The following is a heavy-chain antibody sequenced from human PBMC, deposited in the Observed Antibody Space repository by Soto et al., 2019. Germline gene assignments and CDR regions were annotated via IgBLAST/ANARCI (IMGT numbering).Heavy chain of an antibody. J-gene: IGHJ6*02. CDR3: AKDVLRFLEWLAFYGMDV. V-gene: IGHV3-23*01. Sequence: GGSLRLSCAASGFTFSNYAVTWVRQAPGKGLEWVSTISGSGGSTYYADSVKGRFTISRDNSKNTLYLQMNSLRAEDTAVYYCAKDVLRFLEWLAFYGMDVWGQGTTVTVSS. CDR1: GFTFSNYA. D-gene: IGHD3-3*01. CDR2: ISGSGGST.